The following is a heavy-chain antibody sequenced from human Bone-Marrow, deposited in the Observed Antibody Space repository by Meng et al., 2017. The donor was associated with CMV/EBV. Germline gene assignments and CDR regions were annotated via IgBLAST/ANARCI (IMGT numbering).Heavy chain of an antibody. V-gene: IGHV1-2*02. D-gene: IGHD2-8*01. Sequence: ASVKVSCKASGYTFTSYGISWVRQAPGQGLEWMGWINPNSGGTNYAQKFQGRVTMTRDTSISTAYMELSRLRSDDTAVYYCARGVIMIRDYHHYAMDVWGQGTTVTVSS. J-gene: IGHJ6*02. CDR3: ARGVIMIRDYHHYAMDV. CDR2: INPNSGGT. CDR1: GYTFTSYG.